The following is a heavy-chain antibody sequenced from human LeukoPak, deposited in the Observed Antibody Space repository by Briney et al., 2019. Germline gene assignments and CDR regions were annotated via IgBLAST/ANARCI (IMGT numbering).Heavy chain of an antibody. CDR3: ARDDQWLDYFDY. CDR1: GFTFSSYA. J-gene: IGHJ4*02. Sequence: PGGSLRLSCAASGFTFSSYAMSWVRQAPGKGLEWVSAISASGGSTYYADSVKGRFTISRDNSKNTLCLQMNSLRAEDTAVYYCARDDQWLDYFDYWGQGTLVTVSS. CDR2: ISASGGST. D-gene: IGHD6-19*01. V-gene: IGHV3-23*01.